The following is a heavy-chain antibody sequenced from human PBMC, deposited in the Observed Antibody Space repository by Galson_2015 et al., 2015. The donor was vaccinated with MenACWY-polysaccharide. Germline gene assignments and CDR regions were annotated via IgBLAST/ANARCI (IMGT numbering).Heavy chain of an antibody. V-gene: IGHV3-11*01. Sequence: SLRLSCAASGFTFSDWYLSWIRQAPGKGLQWVSWIDRSGSTIYYADSVKGRFTISRDNAQNSVYLQMNSPRAEDTAVYYCARGHYGLDQWGQGTLVTVSP. J-gene: IGHJ4*02. D-gene: IGHD4-17*01. CDR3: ARGHYGLDQ. CDR2: IDRSGSTI. CDR1: GFTFSDWY.